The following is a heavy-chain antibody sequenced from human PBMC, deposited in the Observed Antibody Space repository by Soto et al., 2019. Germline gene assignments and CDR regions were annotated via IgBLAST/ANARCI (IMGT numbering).Heavy chain of an antibody. V-gene: IGHV1-8*01. CDR1: GYTFTSYD. Sequence: QVQLVQSGAEVKKPGASVKVSCKASGYTFTSYDINWVRQATGQGLEWMGWMNPNSGNTGYAQKFQGRVTMTRNTXXSTAYMELSSLRSEDTAVYYCARGERIAATYDFDYWGQGTLVTVSS. J-gene: IGHJ4*02. CDR2: MNPNSGNT. CDR3: ARGERIAATYDFDY. D-gene: IGHD6-25*01.